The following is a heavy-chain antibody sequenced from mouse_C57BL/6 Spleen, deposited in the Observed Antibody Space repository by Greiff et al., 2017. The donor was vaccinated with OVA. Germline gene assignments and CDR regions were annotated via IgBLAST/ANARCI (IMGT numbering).Heavy chain of an antibody. J-gene: IGHJ4*01. V-gene: IGHV1-22*01. CDR1: GYTFTDYN. CDR3: AIYDDGDYYAMDY. Sequence: EVQLQQSGPELVKPGASVKMSCKASGYTFTDYNMHWVKQSHGKSLEWIGYINPNNGGTSYNQKFKGKATLTVNKSSSTAYMELRSLTSEDSAVYYCAIYDDGDYYAMDYWGQGTSVTVSS. CDR2: INPNNGGT. D-gene: IGHD2-12*01.